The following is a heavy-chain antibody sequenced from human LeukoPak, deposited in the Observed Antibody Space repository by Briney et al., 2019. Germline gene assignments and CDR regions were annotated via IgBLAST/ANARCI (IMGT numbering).Heavy chain of an antibody. V-gene: IGHV4-39*07. J-gene: IGHJ4*02. CDR3: ARALTWAIATAGTFSY. D-gene: IGHD6-13*01. CDR2: IYYSGST. CDR1: GGSISSSSYY. Sequence: PSETLSLTCTVSGGSISSSSYYWGWIRQPPGKGLEWIGSIYYSGSTYYNPSLKSRVTISVDTSKNQFSLKLSSVTAADTAVYYCARALTWAIATAGTFSYWGQGTLVTVSS.